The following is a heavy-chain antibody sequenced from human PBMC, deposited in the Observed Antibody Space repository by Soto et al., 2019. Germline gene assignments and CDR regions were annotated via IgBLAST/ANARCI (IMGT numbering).Heavy chain of an antibody. CDR1: GGSISSGGYY. CDR2: IYYSGST. J-gene: IGHJ6*02. V-gene: IGHV4-31*03. D-gene: IGHD5-18*01. CDR3: ARTGYSYGSLYYYYYGMDV. Sequence: QVQLQESGPGLVKPSQTLSLTCTVSGGSISSGGYYWSWIRQHPGKGLEWIGYIYYSGSTYYNPSXXSRVTISVDTXXNXFXXKLSSVTAADTAVYYCARTGYSYGSLYYYYYGMDVWGQGTTVTVSS.